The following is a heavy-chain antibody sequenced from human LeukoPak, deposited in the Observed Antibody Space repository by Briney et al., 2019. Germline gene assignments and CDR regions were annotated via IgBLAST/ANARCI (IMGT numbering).Heavy chain of an antibody. CDR2: IYYSGST. Sequence: SETLSLTCNVSGASMRSETHYWSWIRQPPGTGLEWIGYIYYSGSTYYNPSLKSRVTISVDTSKNQFSLKLSSVTAADTAVYYCARETYYYDSSGYYFYYFDYWGQGTLVTVSS. V-gene: IGHV4-30-4*08. CDR3: ARETYYYDSSGYYFYYFDY. CDR1: GASMRSETHY. D-gene: IGHD3-22*01. J-gene: IGHJ4*02.